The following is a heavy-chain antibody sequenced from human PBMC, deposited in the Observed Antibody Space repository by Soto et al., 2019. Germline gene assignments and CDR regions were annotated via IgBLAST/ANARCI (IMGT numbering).Heavy chain of an antibody. J-gene: IGHJ5*02. CDR2: TYYRSKWYN. CDR3: ARNYDILTGYSYNWFDP. D-gene: IGHD3-9*01. V-gene: IGHV6-1*01. CDR1: GASVSSNSAA. Sequence: SQTLSLTCAISGASVSSNSAAWNWIRQSPSRGLEWLGRTYYRSKWYNDYAVSVKSRITINPDTSKNQFSLQLNSVTPEDTAVYYCARNYDILTGYSYNWFDPWGQGTLVTVSS.